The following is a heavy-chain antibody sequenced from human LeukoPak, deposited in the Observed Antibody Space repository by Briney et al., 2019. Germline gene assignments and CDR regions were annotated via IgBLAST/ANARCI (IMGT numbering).Heavy chain of an antibody. V-gene: IGHV3-64*01. CDR2: ISNGGSI. CDR1: GFSISSYA. D-gene: IGHD5-18*01. J-gene: IGHJ4*02. Sequence: WGSLRLSCAASGFSISSYALHWVRQAPGKGLQYVSGISNGGSIYYANSVKGRFTISRDNSKNTLYLQMGSLRPEDMAVYYCARDFSYGSGFDYWGQGILVTVSS. CDR3: ARDFSYGSGFDY.